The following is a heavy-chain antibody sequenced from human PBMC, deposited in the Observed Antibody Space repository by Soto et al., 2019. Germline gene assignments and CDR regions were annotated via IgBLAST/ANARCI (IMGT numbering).Heavy chain of an antibody. CDR1: GYTFTSYD. D-gene: IGHD3-10*01. J-gene: IGHJ4*02. V-gene: IGHV1-8*01. Sequence: QVQLVQSGAEVKKPGASVKVSCKASGYTFTSYDINWVRQATGQGLEWMGWMNPNSGNTGYAQKFQGRLTMTRNTSISTAYMELISLRSEDTAVYYCAITHLRFGEHHYWGQGTLVTVSS. CDR3: AITHLRFGEHHY. CDR2: MNPNSGNT.